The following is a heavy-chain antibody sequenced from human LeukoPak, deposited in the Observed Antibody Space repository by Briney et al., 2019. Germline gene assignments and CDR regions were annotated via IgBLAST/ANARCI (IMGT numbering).Heavy chain of an antibody. V-gene: IGHV3-21*01. CDR2: ISTSGSYI. CDR1: GFTFSKNC. D-gene: IGHD3-10*02. CDR3: AELGITMIGGV. Sequence: GGSLRLSCAASGFTFSKNCMNWVRQAPGKGLEWVSSISTSGSYIYYADSVKGRFTVSRDNGKNSLYMQMNSLRAEDTAMYYCAELGITMIGGVWGKGTTVTISS. J-gene: IGHJ6*04.